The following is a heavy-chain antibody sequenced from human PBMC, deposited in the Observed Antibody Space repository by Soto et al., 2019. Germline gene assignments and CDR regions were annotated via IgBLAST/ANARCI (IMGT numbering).Heavy chain of an antibody. Sequence: PGGSLRLSCAASGFTVSSNYMSWVRQAPGKGLEWVSVIYSGGSTYYADSVKGRFTISRDNSKNTLYLQMNSLRAEDMAVYYCARDLVDTAMAFDYWGQGTLVTVSS. CDR3: ARDLVDTAMAFDY. CDR2: IYSGGST. D-gene: IGHD5-18*01. CDR1: GFTVSSNY. J-gene: IGHJ4*02. V-gene: IGHV3-53*01.